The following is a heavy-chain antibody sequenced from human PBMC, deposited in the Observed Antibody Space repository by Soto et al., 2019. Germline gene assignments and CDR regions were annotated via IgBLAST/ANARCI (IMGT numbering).Heavy chain of an antibody. Sequence: GGSLRLSCAASEFTFDKYYMTWVRQAPGRGPEWVANIKPDGSEQYYVDSVKGRFTISRDNANNSLYLQMNSLRAEDTAVYFCARGNWNYYYGFDVWGQGTTVTVSS. CDR2: IKPDGSEQ. J-gene: IGHJ6*02. CDR1: EFTFDKYY. D-gene: IGHD1-20*01. CDR3: ARGNWNYYYGFDV. V-gene: IGHV3-7*01.